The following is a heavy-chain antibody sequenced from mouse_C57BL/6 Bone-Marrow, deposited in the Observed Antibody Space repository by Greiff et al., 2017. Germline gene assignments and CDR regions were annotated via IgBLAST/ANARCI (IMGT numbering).Heavy chain of an antibody. V-gene: IGHV2-2*01. D-gene: IGHD2-1*01. CDR2: IWSGGST. J-gene: IGHJ3*01. CDR3: ARNGYYGKGWFAY. CDR1: GFSLTSYG. Sequence: VQLVESGPGLVQPSQSLSITCTVSGFSLTSYGVHWVRQSPGKGLEWLGVIWSGGSTDYNAAFISRLSISKDNSKSQVFFKMNSLQADDTAIYYCARNGYYGKGWFAYWGQGTLVTVSA.